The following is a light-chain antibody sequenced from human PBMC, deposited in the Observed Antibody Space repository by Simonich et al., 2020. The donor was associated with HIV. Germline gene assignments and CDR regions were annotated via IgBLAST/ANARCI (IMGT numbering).Light chain of an antibody. CDR3: QQYNSYPWT. J-gene: IGKJ1*01. CDR1: QRISSW. Sequence: DSQMTQSPSTLSASVGDRVTTTCRASQRISSWLAWYQQKPGKVPKLLIYKASSLESGVPSRFSGSGSGTEFTLTISSLQPDDFATYYCQQYNSYPWTFGQGTKVEIK. V-gene: IGKV1-5*03. CDR2: KAS.